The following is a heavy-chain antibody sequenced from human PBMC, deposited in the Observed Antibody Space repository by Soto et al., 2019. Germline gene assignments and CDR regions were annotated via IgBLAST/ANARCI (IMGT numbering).Heavy chain of an antibody. CDR3: AREAPSFNYFDN. Sequence: GGSLRRTCRPSGFTLSSPGMDWVRQAPGKGLEWVAVIWYDGSNKYYADSVKGRFTISRDNSKNTLYLQMNSLRAEDTAVDYWAREAPSFNYFDNSGQGTLVTVAS. CDR2: IWYDGSNK. CDR1: GFTLSSPG. J-gene: IGHJ4*02. V-gene: IGHV3-33*01.